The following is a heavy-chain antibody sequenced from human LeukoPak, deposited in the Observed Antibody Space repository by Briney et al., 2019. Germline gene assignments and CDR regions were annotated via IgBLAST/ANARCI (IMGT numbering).Heavy chain of an antibody. Sequence: PGGSLRLSCAASEFTFSTYSMHWVRQAPAKGLEWVAVISHDGNNIYYPDSVKGRFTISRDTSKNTLYLQMNSLRPEDTAVYYCARDIAVGSGCYDYWGQGTLVTVSS. CDR1: EFTFSTYS. CDR3: ARDIAVGSGCYDY. CDR2: ISHDGNNI. J-gene: IGHJ4*02. V-gene: IGHV3-30*04. D-gene: IGHD6-19*01.